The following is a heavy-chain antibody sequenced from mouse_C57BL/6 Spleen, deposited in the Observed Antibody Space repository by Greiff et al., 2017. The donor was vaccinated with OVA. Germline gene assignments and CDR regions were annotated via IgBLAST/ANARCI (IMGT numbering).Heavy chain of an antibody. Sequence: HLQPSVPLLVPPVSSVTLSFTSSVYAFSCSFLHLLQPIPVTVLSLIGRIYPGDGDTNYNGKFKGKATLTADKSSSTAYMQLSSLTSEDSAVYFCARSFSDYWGQGTTLTVSS. V-gene: IGHV1-82*01. CDR2: IYPGDGDT. CDR3: ARSFSDY. CDR1: VYAFSCSF. J-gene: IGHJ2*01.